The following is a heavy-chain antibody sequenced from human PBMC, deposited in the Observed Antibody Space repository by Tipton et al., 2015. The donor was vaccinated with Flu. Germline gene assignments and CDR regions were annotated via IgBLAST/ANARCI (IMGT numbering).Heavy chain of an antibody. J-gene: IGHJ5*02. D-gene: IGHD4-17*01. V-gene: IGHV4-38-2*02. CDR2: ISHSGRT. CDR3: ARTVTTTWFDP. Sequence: GLVKPSETLSLICTVSDYSITSGYFWGWIRQPPGKGLEWIGCISHSGRTYYNPSLKSRVTISVGTSKNQFSLKLSSVTAADTAVYYCARTVTTTWFDPWGQGTLVTVSS. CDR1: DYSITSGYF.